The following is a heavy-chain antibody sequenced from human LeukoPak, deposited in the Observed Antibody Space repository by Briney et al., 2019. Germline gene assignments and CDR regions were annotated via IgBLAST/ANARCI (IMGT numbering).Heavy chain of an antibody. D-gene: IGHD3-10*01. CDR1: GGTFSSYA. CDR3: AREWFGELFLPYYYYGMDV. Sequence: SVKVSCKASGGTFSSYATSWVRQAPGQGLEWMGRIIPILGIANYAQKFQGRVTITADKSTSTAYMELSSLRSEDTAVYYCAREWFGELFLPYYYYGMDVWGQGTTVTVSS. V-gene: IGHV1-69*04. J-gene: IGHJ6*02. CDR2: IIPILGIA.